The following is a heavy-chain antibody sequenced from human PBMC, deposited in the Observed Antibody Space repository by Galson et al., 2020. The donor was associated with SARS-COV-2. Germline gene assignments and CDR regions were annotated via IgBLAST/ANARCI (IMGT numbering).Heavy chain of an antibody. J-gene: IGHJ4*02. CDR3: ARDRPKGVANFDY. D-gene: IGHD5-12*01. CDR2: IKPNSGGT. Sequence: ASVKVSCKASGYTFTGYYMHWVRQAPGQGLEWMGWIKPNSGGTNYAQKFQGRVTMTRDTTISTAYMELSRLRSDDTAVYYCARDRPKGVANFDYWGQGTLVTVSS. V-gene: IGHV1-2*02. CDR1: GYTFTGYY.